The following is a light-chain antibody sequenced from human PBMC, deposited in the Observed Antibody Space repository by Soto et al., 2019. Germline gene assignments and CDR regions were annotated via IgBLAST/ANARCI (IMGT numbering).Light chain of an antibody. CDR1: VGL. CDR2: DDT. Sequence: QSVRNKPASVYGSPGQSITISCTGTVGLVSWYQQHPGKVPKLIIYDDTKRPSGVSNRFSGSKSGNTASLTISGLQAEDEADYYCCSYADGSIYVFGTGTKVTVL. CDR3: CSYADGSIYV. J-gene: IGLJ1*01. V-gene: IGLV2-23*01.